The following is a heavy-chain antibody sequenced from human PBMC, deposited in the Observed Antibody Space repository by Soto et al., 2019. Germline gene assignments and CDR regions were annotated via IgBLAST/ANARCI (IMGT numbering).Heavy chain of an antibody. CDR1: GGSFSCYY. J-gene: IGHJ6*02. Sequence: PSETLSLTCAVYGGSFSCYYWIWIRQPPGKGLEWIGEINHSGSTNYNPSLKSRVTISVDTSKNQFSLKLSSVTAADTAVYYCARYYRRSGYDFRLSYYYYGMDVWGQGTTVTSP. D-gene: IGHD5-12*01. V-gene: IGHV4-34*01. CDR3: ARYYRRSGYDFRLSYYYYGMDV. CDR2: INHSGST.